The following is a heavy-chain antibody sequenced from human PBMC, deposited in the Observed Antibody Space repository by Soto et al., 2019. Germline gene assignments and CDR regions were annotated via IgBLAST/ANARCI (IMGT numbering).Heavy chain of an antibody. Sequence: LRLSFSASGFPFSRFAIHWVRQAPGKGLVYVSGISFNGGDTYHADSVKGRFSISRDNSKNTVYLQMSSLRAEDTAVYYCVKDGAVTFSGWFFDYWGQGTPVTVSS. CDR1: GFPFSRFA. CDR3: VKDGAVTFSGWFFDY. D-gene: IGHD4-4*01. V-gene: IGHV3-64D*06. CDR2: ISFNGGDT. J-gene: IGHJ4*02.